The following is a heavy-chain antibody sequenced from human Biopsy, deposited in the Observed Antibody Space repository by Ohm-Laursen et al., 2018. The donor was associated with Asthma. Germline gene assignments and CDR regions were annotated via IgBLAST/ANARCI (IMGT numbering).Heavy chain of an antibody. CDR1: GFTFSSFA. J-gene: IGHJ6*02. Sequence: SLRLSCTASGFTFSSFAMSWVRQAPGKGLEWVSAITRSAGRTDYADSVKGRFTISRGNSKNTLYLQMNSLRAEDTAVYYCARDKPSHIDYYYGMDVWGQGTTVTVPS. CDR2: ITRSAGRT. V-gene: IGHV3-23*01. CDR3: ARDKPSHIDYYYGMDV.